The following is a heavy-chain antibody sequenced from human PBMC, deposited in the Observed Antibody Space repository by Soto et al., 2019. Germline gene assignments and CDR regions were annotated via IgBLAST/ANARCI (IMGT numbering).Heavy chain of an antibody. CDR2: IYYSGST. Sequence: SETLSLTCTVSGGSISSYYWSWIRQPPGKGLEWIGYIYYSGSTNYNPSLKSRVTISVDTSKNQFSLKLSSVTAADPAVYYCARDGRYFDWLLWGQGTLVTVSS. CDR1: GGSISSYY. V-gene: IGHV4-59*01. D-gene: IGHD3-9*01. CDR3: ARDGRYFDWLL. J-gene: IGHJ4*02.